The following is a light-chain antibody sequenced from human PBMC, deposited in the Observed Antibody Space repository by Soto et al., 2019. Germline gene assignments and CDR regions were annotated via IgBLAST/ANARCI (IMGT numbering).Light chain of an antibody. Sequence: DIVMTQSPDSLTVSLGERATINCKTNQSVLYSSRNKNYLAWYQQKPGQPPKLLIYWASTRESGVPDRFSGSGSGTDFTLTISSLQAEDVAVYYCQQYYSTPPYTFGQGTKLEIK. J-gene: IGKJ2*01. CDR3: QQYYSTPPYT. V-gene: IGKV4-1*01. CDR2: WAS. CDR1: QSVLYSSRNKNY.